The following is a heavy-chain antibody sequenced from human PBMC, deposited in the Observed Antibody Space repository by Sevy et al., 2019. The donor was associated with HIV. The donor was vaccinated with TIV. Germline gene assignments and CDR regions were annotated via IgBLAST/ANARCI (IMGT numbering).Heavy chain of an antibody. CDR2: ISGISTYT. D-gene: IGHD4-4*01. CDR3: ARRVTVHDGFYI. Sequence: GGSLRLSCAASGFTFSDYHLNWIRQAPGKGLVWVSYISGISTYTNYADSVKGRFTISRDNAKNLLFLQMNSLRAEDTAVYYCARRVTVHDGFYIWGQGTMVTVSS. CDR1: GFTFSDYH. J-gene: IGHJ3*02. V-gene: IGHV3-11*06.